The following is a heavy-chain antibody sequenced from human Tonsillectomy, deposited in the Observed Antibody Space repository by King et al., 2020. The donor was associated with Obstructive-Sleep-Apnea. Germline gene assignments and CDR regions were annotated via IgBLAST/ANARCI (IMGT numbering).Heavy chain of an antibody. CDR2: INYSGST. CDR1: GGSISSSTYY. Sequence: LQLQESGPGLVKPSETLSLTCTVSGGSISSSTYYWGWIRQPPGKGLEWIGSINYSGSTYYNPSLKSRVTISVDTSKNQFSLKLSSVTAEDTAVYYCARHGVNYYESGRYGWFDPWGQGTLVTVSS. V-gene: IGHV4-39*01. J-gene: IGHJ5*02. CDR3: ARHGVNYYESGRYGWFDP. D-gene: IGHD3-10*01.